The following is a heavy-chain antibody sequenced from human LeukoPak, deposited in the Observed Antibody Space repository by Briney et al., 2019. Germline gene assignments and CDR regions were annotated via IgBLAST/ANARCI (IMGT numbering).Heavy chain of an antibody. CDR2: INHSGST. V-gene: IGHV4-34*01. CDR3: ARGSRYCSSTSCFRGTAPRWFDP. Sequence: TSETLSLTCAVYGGSLSGYYWSWIRQPPGKGLEWIGEINHSGSTNYNPSLKSRVTISVDTSKNQFSLKLSSVTAADTAVYYCARGSRYCSSTSCFRGTAPRWFDPWGQGTLVTVSS. D-gene: IGHD2-2*01. J-gene: IGHJ5*02. CDR1: GGSLSGYY.